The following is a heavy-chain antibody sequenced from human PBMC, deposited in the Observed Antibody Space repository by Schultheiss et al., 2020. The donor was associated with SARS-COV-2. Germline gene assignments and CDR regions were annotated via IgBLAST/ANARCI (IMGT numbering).Heavy chain of an antibody. V-gene: IGHV1-8*02. J-gene: IGHJ6*02. CDR1: GYTFTGYY. CDR3: ARGDYPPRV. D-gene: IGHD4-11*01. Sequence: ASVKVSCKASGYTFTGYYMHWVRQAPGQGLEWMGWMSPKSGNTGYAQRFQGRVTMTRDTSISTAYMELSRLRSDDTAVYYCARGDYPPRVWGQGTTVTVSS. CDR2: MSPKSGNT.